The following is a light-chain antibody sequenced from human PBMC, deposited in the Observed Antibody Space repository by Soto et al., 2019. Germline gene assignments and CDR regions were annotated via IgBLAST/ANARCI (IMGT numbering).Light chain of an antibody. V-gene: IGKV3-20*01. CDR2: GAS. CDR1: QSVSSN. Sequence: EIVFTQSPATLSLSPGERATLSCRASQSVSSNLAWYQQKPGQAPRLLIYGASTRDTGIPDRFSGSGSGTDFTLTISRLEPEDFAVYYCQQYGSSPITFGQGTRLEIK. CDR3: QQYGSSPIT. J-gene: IGKJ5*01.